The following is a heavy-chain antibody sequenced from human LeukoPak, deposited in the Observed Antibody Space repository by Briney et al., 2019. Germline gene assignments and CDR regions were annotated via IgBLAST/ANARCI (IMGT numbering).Heavy chain of an antibody. D-gene: IGHD2-15*01. J-gene: IGHJ6*02. CDR2: TYYRSKWYN. CDR3: ARGPVVVATTPYYYYGMDV. V-gene: IGHV6-1*01. CDR1: GDSVSSNSAT. Sequence: SQTLSLTCAISGDSVSSNSATWNWVRQSPSRGLEWLGRTYYRSKWYNDYAVSVRSRITINPDTSKNQFSLQLSSVTAADTAVYYCARGPVVVATTPYYYYGMDVWGQGTMVTVSS.